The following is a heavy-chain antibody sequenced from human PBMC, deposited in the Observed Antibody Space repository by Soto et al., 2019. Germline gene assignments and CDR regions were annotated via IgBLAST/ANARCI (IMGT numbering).Heavy chain of an antibody. CDR1: GGSISSYH. J-gene: IGHJ6*02. D-gene: IGHD3-10*01. V-gene: IGHV4-59*08. CDR3: ARQGFGALHGLVDV. Sequence: QVQLQESGPGLVKPSETLSLSCTVSGGSISSYHWSWIRQTPGKGLEWIGYVHYSWGSNYNPSLKSRVAITLDTSKSQFSLKLTSITARDTAVYYCARQGFGALHGLVDVRGQGTTVTVSS. CDR2: VHYSWGS.